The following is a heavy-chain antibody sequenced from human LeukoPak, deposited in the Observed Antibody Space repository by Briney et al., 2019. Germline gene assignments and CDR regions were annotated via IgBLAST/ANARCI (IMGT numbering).Heavy chain of an antibody. V-gene: IGHV3-74*01. J-gene: IGHJ3*02. CDR3: ARDYYDSSGYPLDRYAFDI. CDR2: INSEGSST. CDR1: GFTLSRYG. Sequence: PGGSLRLSCAASGFTLSRYGMNWVRQAPGKGLVWVSRINSEGSSTTYADSVKGRFTISRDNAKNTLILQMNSLRAEDTAVYYCARDYYDSSGYPLDRYAFDIWGQGTMVTVSS. D-gene: IGHD3-22*01.